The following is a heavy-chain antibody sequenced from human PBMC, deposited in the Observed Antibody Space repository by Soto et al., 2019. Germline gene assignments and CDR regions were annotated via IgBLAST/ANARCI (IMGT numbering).Heavy chain of an antibody. CDR1: GDSVSSVGFH. V-gene: IGHV4-30-4*01. J-gene: IGHJ6*02. D-gene: IGHD3-3*01. CDR3: ARAGGAITIFGVVPPGYGMDV. CDR2: IYNGGST. Sequence: SETLSLTCTVSGDSVSSVGFHWAWLRRPPGKGLEWIGYIYNGGSTYYRPSLESRMHMSLDATRNHYSLRLTSVTAADTAVYYCARAGGAITIFGVVPPGYGMDVWGQGTTVTVS.